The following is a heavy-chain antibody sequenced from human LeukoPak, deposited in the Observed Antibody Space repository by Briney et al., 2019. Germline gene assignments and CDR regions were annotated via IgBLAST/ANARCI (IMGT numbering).Heavy chain of an antibody. D-gene: IGHD6-19*01. CDR1: GFIFNSYG. CDR3: ARDGSFGRDV. V-gene: IGHV3-33*01. Sequence: GRSLRLSCAASGFIFNSYGIHWVRQAPGKGLEWVAVIWYAESSTYYTDSVKGRFTISRDNSKKTVYLQMNSLRVEDTGVYYCARDGSFGRDVWGQGTTVTVSS. CDR2: IWYAESST. J-gene: IGHJ6*02.